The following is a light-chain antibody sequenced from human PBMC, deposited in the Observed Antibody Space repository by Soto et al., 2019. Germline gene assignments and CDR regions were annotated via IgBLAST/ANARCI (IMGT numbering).Light chain of an antibody. V-gene: IGKV3-20*01. J-gene: IGKJ1*01. CDR3: QQYVSSPWA. CDR1: QSVCSSF. CDR2: GAS. Sequence: EIVLAQSPGTLSLSPGESATLSCRASQSVCSSFLAWYQQKAGQAPRLLIYGASRRATGIPDRFSGSGSGTDFTLTISRLEPEDFAVYYCQQYVSSPWAFGQGTKVEI.